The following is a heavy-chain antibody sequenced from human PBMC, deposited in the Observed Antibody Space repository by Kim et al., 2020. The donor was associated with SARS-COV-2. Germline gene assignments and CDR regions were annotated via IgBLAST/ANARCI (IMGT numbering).Heavy chain of an antibody. D-gene: IGHD6-13*01. CDR1: VGSISSYY. J-gene: IGHJ6*01. CDR2: IYYSGST. CDR3: ARGGDNSSSWWSYYYGMDV. Sequence: SETLSLTCTVSVGSISSYYWSWIRQPPGKGLEWIGYIYYSGSTNYNPSLKSRVTISVDTSKNQFSLKLSSVTAADTAVYYCARGGDNSSSWWSYYYGMDV. V-gene: IGHV4-59*01.